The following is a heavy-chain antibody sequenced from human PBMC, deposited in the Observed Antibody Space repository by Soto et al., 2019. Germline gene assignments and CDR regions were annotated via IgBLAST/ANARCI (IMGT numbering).Heavy chain of an antibody. V-gene: IGHV4-30-2*05. CDR2: IYHSGST. Sequence: SETLSLTCAVSGGSISSGGYSWSWIRQPPGKGLEWIGYIYHSGSTYYNPSLKSRVTISVDTSKNQFSLKLSSVTAADTAVYYCASRGYSYGFSLGMDVWGQGTTVTVSS. CDR1: GGSISSGGYS. J-gene: IGHJ6*02. CDR3: ASRGYSYGFSLGMDV. D-gene: IGHD5-18*01.